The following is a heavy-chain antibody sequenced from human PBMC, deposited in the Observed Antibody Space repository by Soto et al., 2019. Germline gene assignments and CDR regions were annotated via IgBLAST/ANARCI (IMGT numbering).Heavy chain of an antibody. CDR1: GFTVTRYS. Sequence: GWSRRLSCAASGFTVTRYSMNWVRQAPGKGLEWVSSISSTTNYIYYGDSMKGRFTISRDNAKNSLYLEMNSLRAEDTAVYYCARESEDLTSNFDYWGQGTLVTVSS. CDR2: ISSTTNYI. CDR3: ARESEDLTSNFDY. J-gene: IGHJ4*02. V-gene: IGHV3-21*06.